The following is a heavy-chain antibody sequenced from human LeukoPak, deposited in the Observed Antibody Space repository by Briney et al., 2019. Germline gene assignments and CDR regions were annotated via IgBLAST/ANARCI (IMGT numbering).Heavy chain of an antibody. D-gene: IGHD6-6*01. CDR1: GGSTSSSSYY. Sequence: SETLSLTCTVSGGSTSSSSYYWGWIRQPPGKGLEWIGSIYYSGSTYYNPSLKSRVTISVDTSKNQFSLKLSSVTAADTAVYYCALIISSSPSGSVKIDPWGQGTLVTVSS. V-gene: IGHV4-39*07. J-gene: IGHJ5*02. CDR2: IYYSGST. CDR3: ALIISSSPSGSVKIDP.